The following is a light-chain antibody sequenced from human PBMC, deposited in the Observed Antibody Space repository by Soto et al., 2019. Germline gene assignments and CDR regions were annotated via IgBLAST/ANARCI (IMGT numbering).Light chain of an antibody. Sequence: ETVLTQSPGTLSLSPGERATLSCRASQSVSNSYLAWYQQKPGQAPRLLIYGASSRATGIPDRFSGSGSGTDFTLTISRLEPEDFAVYYCHQYGGITEGTFGQGTKLEI. CDR2: GAS. V-gene: IGKV3-20*01. CDR1: QSVSNSY. J-gene: IGKJ2*02. CDR3: HQYGGITEGT.